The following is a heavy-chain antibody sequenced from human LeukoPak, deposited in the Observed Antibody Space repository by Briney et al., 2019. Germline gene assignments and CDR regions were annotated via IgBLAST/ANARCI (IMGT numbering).Heavy chain of an antibody. V-gene: IGHV3-48*02. D-gene: IGHD2-15*01. CDR3: ARARASGRSGFDY. J-gene: IGHJ4*02. Sequence: GRSLRLSCAASGFTFTSYAMSWVRQAPGKGLEWVSYISSSSSTIYYADSVKGRFTISRDNAENSLYLQMNSLRDEDTAVYYCARARASGRSGFDYWGQGTLVTVSS. CDR1: GFTFTSYA. CDR2: ISSSSSTI.